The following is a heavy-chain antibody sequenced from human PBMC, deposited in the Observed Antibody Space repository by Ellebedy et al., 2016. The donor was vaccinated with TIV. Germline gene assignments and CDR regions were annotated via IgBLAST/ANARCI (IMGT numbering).Heavy chain of an antibody. J-gene: IGHJ4*02. CDR1: GYTLTELS. Sequence: ASVKVSCXVSGYTLTELSMHWVRQAPGKGLEWMGGFDPEDGETIYAQKFQGRVTMTEDTSTDTAYMELSSLRSEDTAVYYCATTADQGGVWFGELSLDYWGQGTLVTVSS. D-gene: IGHD3-10*01. CDR2: FDPEDGET. V-gene: IGHV1-24*01. CDR3: ATTADQGGVWFGELSLDY.